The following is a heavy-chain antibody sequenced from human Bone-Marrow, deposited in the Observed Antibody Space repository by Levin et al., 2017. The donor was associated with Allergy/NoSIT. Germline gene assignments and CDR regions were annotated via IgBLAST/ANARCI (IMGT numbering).Heavy chain of an antibody. V-gene: IGHV3-21*01. CDR3: ARDWVSTMVQGVTKPRALFDY. CDR2: ISSSSSYI. CDR1: GFTFSSYS. J-gene: IGHJ4*02. D-gene: IGHD3-10*01. Sequence: GGSLRLSCAASGFTFSSYSMNWVRQAPGKGLEWVSSISSSSSYIYYADSVKGRFTISRDNAKNSLYLQMNSLRAEDTAVYYCARDWVSTMVQGVTKPRALFDYWGQGTLVTVSS.